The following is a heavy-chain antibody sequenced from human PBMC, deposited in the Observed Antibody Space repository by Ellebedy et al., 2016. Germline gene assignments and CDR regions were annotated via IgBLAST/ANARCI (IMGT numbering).Heavy chain of an antibody. CDR1: GYSFPIYW. Sequence: GESLKISXQASGYSFPIYWITWVRQVSGKGLEWMGRIDPSDSHITYSPSFEGHVTISVDKSISTAYLEWSSLKASDTATYYCARRFDDDGSAWEFWGQGTLVTVSS. D-gene: IGHD3-22*01. CDR2: IDPSDSHI. J-gene: IGHJ4*02. V-gene: IGHV5-10-1*01. CDR3: ARRFDDDGSAWEF.